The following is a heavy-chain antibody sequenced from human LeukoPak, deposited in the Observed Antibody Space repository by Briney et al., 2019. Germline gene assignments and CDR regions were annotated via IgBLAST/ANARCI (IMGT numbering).Heavy chain of an antibody. CDR3: ARPSRRYSSGWYYFDY. J-gene: IGHJ4*02. V-gene: IGHV1-2*02. CDR1: GYTFTGYY. D-gene: IGHD6-19*01. Sequence: GASVKVSCKASGYTFTGYYMHWVRQAPGQGLEWMGWINPNSGGTNYAQKFQGRVTMTRDTSISTAYMELSRLRSDDTAVYYCARPSRRYSSGWYYFDYWGRGTLVTVSS. CDR2: INPNSGGT.